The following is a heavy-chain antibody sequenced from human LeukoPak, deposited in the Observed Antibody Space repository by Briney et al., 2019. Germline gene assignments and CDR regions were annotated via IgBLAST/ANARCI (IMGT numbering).Heavy chain of an antibody. J-gene: IGHJ3*02. Sequence: GGSLRLSCAASGFTVSNNYMSWVRQAPGKGLEWVSISYSDSDTNYADSVKGRFTISRDTSQNTLSLQMNSLRAEDTAVYYCVRKNRDFNAAFDIWGQGTVVTVSS. CDR3: VRKNRDFNAAFDI. CDR1: GFTVSNNY. D-gene: IGHD1-14*01. CDR2: SYSDSDT. V-gene: IGHV3-53*01.